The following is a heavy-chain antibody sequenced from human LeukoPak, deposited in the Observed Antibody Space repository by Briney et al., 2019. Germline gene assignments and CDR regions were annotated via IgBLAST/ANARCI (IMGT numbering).Heavy chain of an antibody. D-gene: IGHD2-2*01. CDR1: GYTFTSYD. CDR2: MNPNSGGT. V-gene: IGHV1-2*02. J-gene: IGHJ4*02. CDR3: ARDVGEYCSSVSCYASDY. Sequence: GASVKVSCKASGYTFTSYDINWVRQATGQGLEWMGWMNPNSGGTNYAQKFQGRVTMTRDTSISTAYMELSRLRSDDTAIYYCARDVGEYCSSVSCYASDYWGQGTLVTVSS.